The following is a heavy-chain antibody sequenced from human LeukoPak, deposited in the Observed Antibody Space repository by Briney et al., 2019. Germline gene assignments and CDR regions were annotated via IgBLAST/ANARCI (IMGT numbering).Heavy chain of an antibody. CDR1: GFTFSSYG. CDR3: AKDSSTVTTPNYFDY. Sequence: GGSLRLSCAASGFTFSSYGMSWVRQAPGKGLEWVSAISGSGGSTYYADSVKGRFTISRDNSKNTLYLQMNSLRAEDTAVYYCAKDSSTVTTPNYFDYWGQGTLVTVSS. CDR2: ISGSGGST. D-gene: IGHD4-17*01. J-gene: IGHJ4*02. V-gene: IGHV3-23*01.